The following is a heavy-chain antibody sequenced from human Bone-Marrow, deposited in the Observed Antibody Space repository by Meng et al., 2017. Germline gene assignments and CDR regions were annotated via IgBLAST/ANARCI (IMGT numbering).Heavy chain of an antibody. Sequence: ASVKVSCKASGYTFTGYYMHWVRQAPGQGLEWMGWINPNSGGTNYAQKFQGRVTMTRDTSISTAYMELSRLRSDDTAVYYCARDRSYYHDSSGYLMWGQGTLVTVSS. CDR2: INPNSGGT. CDR1: GYTFTGYY. V-gene: IGHV1-2*02. CDR3: ARDRSYYHDSSGYLM. D-gene: IGHD3-22*01. J-gene: IGHJ4*02.